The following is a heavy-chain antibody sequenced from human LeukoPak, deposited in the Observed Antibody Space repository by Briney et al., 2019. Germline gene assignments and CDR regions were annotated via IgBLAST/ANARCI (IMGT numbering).Heavy chain of an antibody. J-gene: IGHJ4*02. Sequence: SVKVSCKASGGTFSSYAISWVRQAPGQGLEWMGRIIPILGIANYAQKFQGRVTITADKSTSTAYMELSSLRSEDTAVYYCARVVAAAGRYYFDYWGQGTLVTASS. CDR1: GGTFSSYA. D-gene: IGHD6-13*01. CDR2: IIPILGIA. V-gene: IGHV1-69*04. CDR3: ARVVAAAGRYYFDY.